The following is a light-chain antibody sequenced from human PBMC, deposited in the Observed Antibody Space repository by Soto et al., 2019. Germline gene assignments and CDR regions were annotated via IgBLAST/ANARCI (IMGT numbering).Light chain of an antibody. J-gene: IGKJ5*01. CDR3: QQLLSYPIT. V-gene: IGKV1-9*01. CDR2: AAS. CDR1: QGISSY. Sequence: DIQLTQSPSFLSASVGYRFTITCRASQGISSYLAWYQQKPGKAPKLLIFAASTLQSGVPLRFSGSGSGTSFTLTISSLQPEDFATYYCQQLLSYPITFGQGTQLEIK.